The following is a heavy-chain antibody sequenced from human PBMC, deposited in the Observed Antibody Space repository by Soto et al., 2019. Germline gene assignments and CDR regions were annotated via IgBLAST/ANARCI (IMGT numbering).Heavy chain of an antibody. V-gene: IGHV3-30-3*01. D-gene: IGHD2-2*01. J-gene: IGHJ6*02. CDR1: GFTFSSYA. Sequence: GGSLRLSCAASGFTFSSYAMHWVRQAPGKGLEWVAVISYDGSNKYYADSVKGRFTISRDNSKNTLYLQMNSLRAEDTAVYYCARGVVPAARFRIVDYYYYGMDVWGQGTTVTVSS. CDR3: ARGVVPAARFRIVDYYYYGMDV. CDR2: ISYDGSNK.